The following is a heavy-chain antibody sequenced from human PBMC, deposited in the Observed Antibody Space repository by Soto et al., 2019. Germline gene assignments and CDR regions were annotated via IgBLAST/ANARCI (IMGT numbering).Heavy chain of an antibody. CDR1: GFTFSSYA. D-gene: IGHD2-21*02. V-gene: IGHV3-30-3*01. Sequence: PGGSLSHSCEAFGFTFSSYAIHGVRQAPGKGLEWVAVISYDGSNKYYADSVKGRFTISRDNSKNTLYLQMNSLRAEDTAVYYCARGGDIVVVTDYYFDYWGQGT. CDR3: ARGGDIVVVTDYYFDY. CDR2: ISYDGSNK. J-gene: IGHJ4*02.